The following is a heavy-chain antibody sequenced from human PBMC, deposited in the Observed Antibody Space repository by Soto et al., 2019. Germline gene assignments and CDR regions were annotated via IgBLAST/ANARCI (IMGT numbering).Heavy chain of an antibody. J-gene: IGHJ3*02. CDR1: GYTFTGYY. CDR2: INPNSGGT. V-gene: IGHV1-2*04. Sequence: ASVKVSCKASGYTFTGYYMHWVRQAPGQGLEWMGWINPNSGGTNYAQKFQGWVTMTRDTSISTAYMELSRLRSDDTAVYYCARGALSGSYYTDAFDIWGRGTMVTVSS. CDR3: ARGALSGSYYTDAFDI. D-gene: IGHD3-10*01.